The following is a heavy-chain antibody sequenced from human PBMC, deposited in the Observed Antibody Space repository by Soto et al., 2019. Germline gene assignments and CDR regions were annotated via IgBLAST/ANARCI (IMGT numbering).Heavy chain of an antibody. Sequence: QVQLVESGGGVVQPGRSLRLSCAASGFTFSNYAIHWVRQAPGKGLEWVAVISYDGINKYHADSVKGRFTISRDNSKNTLYLQLNSXXXXXXXXXXXXXXXXXXXXXXXXYYYYGMDVWGQGTTVTVSS. J-gene: IGHJ6*02. CDR3: XXXXXXXXXXXXXYYYYGMDV. CDR2: ISYDGINK. V-gene: IGHV3-30-3*01. CDR1: GFTFSNYA.